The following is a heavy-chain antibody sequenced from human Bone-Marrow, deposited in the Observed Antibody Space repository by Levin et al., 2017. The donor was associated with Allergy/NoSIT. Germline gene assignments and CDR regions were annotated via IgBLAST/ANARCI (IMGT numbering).Heavy chain of an antibody. Sequence: ASVKVSCKTSGYTFSDYYVNWVRQAPGQGLEWVGWVNPDSGGTRYAEKFHGRVTMTRDTSIRTAYMELRSLRSDDTAVYYCARSLVAPLFGLWGQGTQVIVSS. CDR3: ARSLVAPLFGL. CDR2: VNPDSGGT. V-gene: IGHV1-2*02. D-gene: IGHD3-3*01. CDR1: GYTFSDYY. J-gene: IGHJ4*02.